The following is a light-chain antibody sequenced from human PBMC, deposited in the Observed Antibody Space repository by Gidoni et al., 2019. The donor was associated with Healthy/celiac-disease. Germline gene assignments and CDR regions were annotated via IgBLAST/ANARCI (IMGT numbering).Light chain of an antibody. CDR2: DAS. Sequence: DIQMTQSPSTLSASVGDRVTITCRASQSISSWLACYQQKPGKAPNLLIYDASSLDSGVPTRFSDSGSGTEFTLTISSLQPYNFATYYCQQYNSYLFGQXTEREIK. CDR1: QSISSW. CDR3: QQYNSYL. V-gene: IGKV1-5*01. J-gene: IGKJ2*01.